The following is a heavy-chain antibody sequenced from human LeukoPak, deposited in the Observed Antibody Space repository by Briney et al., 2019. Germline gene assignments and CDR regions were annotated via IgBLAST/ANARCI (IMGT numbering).Heavy chain of an antibody. J-gene: IGHJ4*02. D-gene: IGHD4-17*01. CDR1: GFTFSSYA. CDR3: ACLRGPSDY. Sequence: GGSLRLSCAASGFTFSSYAMSWVRQAPGKGLEWVSAISGSGGSTYYADSVRGRFTISRDNTKNSLYLQMDSLTADDTAVYFCACLRGPSDYWGQGTLVTVSS. V-gene: IGHV3-23*01. CDR2: ISGSGGST.